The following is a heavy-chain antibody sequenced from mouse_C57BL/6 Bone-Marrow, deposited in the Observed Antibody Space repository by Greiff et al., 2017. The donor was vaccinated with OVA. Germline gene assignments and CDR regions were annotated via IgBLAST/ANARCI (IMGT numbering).Heavy chain of an antibody. CDR2: ISSGGSYT. J-gene: IGHJ1*03. D-gene: IGHD2-3*01. V-gene: IGHV5-6*01. CDR1: GFTFSSYG. Sequence: EVKLMESGGDLVKPGGSLKLSCAASGFTFSSYGMSWVRQTPDKRLEWVATISSGGSYTYYPDSVKGRFTISRDNAKNTLYLQMSSLKSEDTAMYYCARPIYDGYYGWYFDVWGTGTTVTVSS. CDR3: ARPIYDGYYGWYFDV.